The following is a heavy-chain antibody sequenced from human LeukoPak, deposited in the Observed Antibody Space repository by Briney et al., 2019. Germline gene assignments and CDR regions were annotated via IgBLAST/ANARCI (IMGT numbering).Heavy chain of an antibody. V-gene: IGHV3-30*18. CDR3: AKPPGFYDILTAPDY. D-gene: IGHD3-9*01. Sequence: GGSLRLSCAASGFTFSSYGMHWVRQAPGKGLEWVAVISYDGSNKYYADSVKGRFTISRDNSKNTLYLQMNSLRAEDTAVYYCAKPPGFYDILTAPDYWGQGTLVTVSS. CDR1: GFTFSSYG. CDR2: ISYDGSNK. J-gene: IGHJ4*02.